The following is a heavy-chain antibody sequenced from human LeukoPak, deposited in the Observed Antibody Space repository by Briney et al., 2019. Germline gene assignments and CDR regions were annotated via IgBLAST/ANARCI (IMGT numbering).Heavy chain of an antibody. CDR2: ISSSSSYI. CDR3: ARDERGISYY. CDR1: GFTFSSYS. Sequence: TGGSLRLSCASSGFTFSSYSMNWVRQARGKGLEWVSSISSSSSYIYYADSVKGRFTISRDNAKNSLYLQRNSLRAEDTAVYYCARDERGISYYWGQGTLVTVSS. V-gene: IGHV3-21*01. J-gene: IGHJ4*02. D-gene: IGHD3-3*02.